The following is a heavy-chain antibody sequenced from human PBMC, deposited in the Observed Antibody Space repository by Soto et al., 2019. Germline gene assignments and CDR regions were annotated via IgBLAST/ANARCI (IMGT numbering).Heavy chain of an antibody. D-gene: IGHD2-21*02. Sequence: SVKVSCKASGGTFSIYAISCVLQSPLQGLDWMGGIIPIFGTANYAQKFQGRVTITADKSTSTAYMELSSLRSEDTAVYYCARAPKGDLHMNNWFDPWGQGTLVTVSS. CDR3: ARAPKGDLHMNNWFDP. J-gene: IGHJ5*02. CDR1: GGTFSIYA. CDR2: IIPIFGTA. V-gene: IGHV1-69*06.